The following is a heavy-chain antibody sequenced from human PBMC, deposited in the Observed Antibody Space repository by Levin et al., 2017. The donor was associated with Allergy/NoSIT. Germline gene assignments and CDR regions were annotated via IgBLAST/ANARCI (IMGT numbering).Heavy chain of an antibody. CDR2: IYWDDDK. CDR3: AHRHSGNYGEYFDY. Sequence: KASGPTLVKPTQTLTLTCTFSGFSLTTSGVGVGWIRQPPGKALEWLALIYWDDDKRYRPSLKSRLTITKDTSKHQVVLTMTNMDPEDTATYYCAHRHSGNYGEYFDYWGQGTPVTVSS. V-gene: IGHV2-5*02. CDR1: GFSLTTSGVG. J-gene: IGHJ4*02. D-gene: IGHD1-26*01.